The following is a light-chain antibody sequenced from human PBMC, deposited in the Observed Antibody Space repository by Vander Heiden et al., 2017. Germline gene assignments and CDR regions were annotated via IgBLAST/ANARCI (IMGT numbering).Light chain of an antibody. V-gene: IGKV1-39*01. J-gene: IGKJ2*01. Sequence: DIQMTQSPSALSASVGDRVTITGRASQSISNYLNWYQHKPGKAPNLLIYGASSLQSGVPSTFSGSGSGTDFTLTITSLQPEDFATYYCQQSYNSPYTFGQGTKLEIK. CDR3: QQSYNSPYT. CDR1: QSISNY. CDR2: GAS.